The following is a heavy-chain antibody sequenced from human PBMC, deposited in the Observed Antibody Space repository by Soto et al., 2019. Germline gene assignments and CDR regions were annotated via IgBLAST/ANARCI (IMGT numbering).Heavy chain of an antibody. Sequence: PSETLSLTCTVSGGSISRYYWSWIRQPPGKGLEWIGYIYYSGSTNYNPSLKSRVTISVDTSKNQFSLKLSSVTAADTAVYYCARDQGSYYYYYGMDVWGQGTTVAVSS. V-gene: IGHV4-59*01. CDR3: ARDQGSYYYYYGMDV. CDR2: IYYSGST. CDR1: GGSISRYY. J-gene: IGHJ6*02.